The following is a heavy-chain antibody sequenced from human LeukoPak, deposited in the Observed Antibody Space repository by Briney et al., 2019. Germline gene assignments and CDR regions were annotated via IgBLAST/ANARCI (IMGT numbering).Heavy chain of an antibody. V-gene: IGHV5-51*01. CDR2: IYPGDSDT. J-gene: IGHJ2*01. D-gene: IGHD2-21*02. CDR3: ARVVTAADWYFDL. Sequence: GAPLKISCKGSGYSFTSYWIGWVRQMPGKGLEWMGIIYPGDSDTRYSPSFQGQVTISADKSISTAYLQWSSLKTSDTAMYYCARVVTAADWYFDLWGRGTLVTVSS. CDR1: GYSFTSYW.